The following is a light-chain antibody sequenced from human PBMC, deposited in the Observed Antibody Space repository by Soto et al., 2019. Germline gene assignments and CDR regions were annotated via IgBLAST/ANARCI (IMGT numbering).Light chain of an antibody. Sequence: IQVTQSPSTLSSSVGDRVTITCRASQSISSWLAWYQQKPGKAPKLLIYKASSLESGVPSRFSGSGSGTEFTLTISSLQPDDFATYYCQQYNSYSVTFGQGTRLEIK. CDR2: KAS. CDR1: QSISSW. J-gene: IGKJ5*01. V-gene: IGKV1-5*03. CDR3: QQYNSYSVT.